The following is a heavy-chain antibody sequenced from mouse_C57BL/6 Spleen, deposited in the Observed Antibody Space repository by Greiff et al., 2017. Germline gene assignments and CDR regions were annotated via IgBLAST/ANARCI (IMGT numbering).Heavy chain of an antibody. CDR1: GFTFSDYG. V-gene: IGHV5-17*01. CDR2: ISSGSSTI. J-gene: IGHJ4*01. Sequence: EVQGVESGGGLVKPGGSLKLSCAASGFTFSDYGMHWVRQAPEKGLEWVAYISSGSSTIYYADTVKGRFPIARDNAKNTLFLQMTSLRSEDTAMYYCARQWPHYAMDYWGQGTSVTVSS. CDR3: ARQWPHYAMDY.